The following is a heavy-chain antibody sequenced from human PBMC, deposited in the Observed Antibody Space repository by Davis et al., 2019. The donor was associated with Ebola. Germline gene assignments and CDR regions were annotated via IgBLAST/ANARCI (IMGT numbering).Heavy chain of an antibody. Sequence: SETLSLTCAVYGGSFSGYYWSWIRQPPGKGLEWIGEINHSGSTNYNPSLKSRVTISVDTSKNQFSLKLSSVTAADTAVYYCARQAYSNGWYFDYWGQGTLVTVSS. V-gene: IGHV4-34*01. CDR2: INHSGST. D-gene: IGHD6-19*01. J-gene: IGHJ4*02. CDR1: GGSFSGYY. CDR3: ARQAYSNGWYFDY.